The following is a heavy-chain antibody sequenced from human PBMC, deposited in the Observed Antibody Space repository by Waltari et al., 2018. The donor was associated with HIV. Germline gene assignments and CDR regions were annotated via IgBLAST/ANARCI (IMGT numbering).Heavy chain of an antibody. J-gene: IGHJ4*02. CDR3: AKFWSMIVVEDY. Sequence: EVQLLESGGALVQPGGSLRLSCAASGFTFSNYAMSWVRQAPGKGVGWVSTISGSGGSTDYAGSVKGRFTISRDSSKNTLYLQMNSLRADDTAVYYGAKFWSMIVVEDYWGQGTLVTVSS. CDR1: GFTFSNYA. V-gene: IGHV3-23*01. D-gene: IGHD3-22*01. CDR2: ISGSGGST.